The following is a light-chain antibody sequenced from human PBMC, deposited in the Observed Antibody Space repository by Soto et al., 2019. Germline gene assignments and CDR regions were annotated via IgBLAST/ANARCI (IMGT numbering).Light chain of an antibody. Sequence: EIVLTQSPGTLSLSPGERGTLSCRASQSVSSNFLAWYQQKPGQAPRLLIYGASTRATGIPARFSGSGSGTEFTLTISSLQSEDFAVYYCQQYNNWGTFGQGTKVDIK. CDR2: GAS. J-gene: IGKJ1*01. V-gene: IGKV3-15*01. CDR3: QQYNNWGT. CDR1: QSVSSN.